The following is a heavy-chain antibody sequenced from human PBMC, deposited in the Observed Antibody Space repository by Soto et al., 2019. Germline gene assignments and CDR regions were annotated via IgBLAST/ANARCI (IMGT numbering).Heavy chain of an antibody. CDR3: AKAQRGNYYFDY. Sequence: GGSLRLSCAASEFTFSSYAMSWVRQAPGKGLEWVSAISGSGGSTYYADSVKGRFTISRDNSKNTLYLQMNSLRAEDTAVYYCAKAQRGNYYFDYWGQGTLVTVSS. CDR1: EFTFSSYA. J-gene: IGHJ4*02. V-gene: IGHV3-23*01. D-gene: IGHD1-1*01. CDR2: ISGSGGST.